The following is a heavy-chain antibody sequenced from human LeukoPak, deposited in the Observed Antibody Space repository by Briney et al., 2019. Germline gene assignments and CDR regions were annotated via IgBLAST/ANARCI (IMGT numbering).Heavy chain of an antibody. V-gene: IGHV3-30*18. CDR2: ISTDGNNK. Sequence: PGGSLRLSCAASGFTFSSYSMNWVRQAPGKGLEWVALISTDGNNKNYIDSVKGRFTISRDNSKNTLYLQMNSLRAEDTAVYWCAKDSSTTWFGGGSKWGQGTLVTVSS. D-gene: IGHD3-10*01. CDR1: GFTFSSYS. CDR3: AKDSSTTWFGGGSK. J-gene: IGHJ4*02.